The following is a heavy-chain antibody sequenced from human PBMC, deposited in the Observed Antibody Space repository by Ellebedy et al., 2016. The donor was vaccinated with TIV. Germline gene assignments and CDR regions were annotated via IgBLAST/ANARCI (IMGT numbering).Heavy chain of an antibody. D-gene: IGHD2-8*02. J-gene: IGHJ4*02. V-gene: IGHV3-9*01. Sequence: PGGSLRLSCAASGFTYYNYAMHWVRQPPGKCLEWVGGIYLESDRTGYGDSVRGRFTISRDRAKNALYLQMNSLRPEDTALYYCIKDTTPGGADSWGRGTLVTVSS. CDR3: IKDTTPGGADS. CDR2: IYLESDRT. CDR1: GFTYYNYA.